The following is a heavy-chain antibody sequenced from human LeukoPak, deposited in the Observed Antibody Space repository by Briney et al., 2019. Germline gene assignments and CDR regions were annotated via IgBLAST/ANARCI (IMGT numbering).Heavy chain of an antibody. CDR1: GGSISSGDYY. Sequence: PSETLSLTCTVSGGSISSGDYYWSWIRQPPGKGLEWIGYIYYSGSTYYNPSLKSRVTISVDTSKNQFSLKLSSVTAADTAVYHCARGERTVTTEFDYWGQGTLVTVSS. D-gene: IGHD4-17*01. CDR2: IYYSGST. J-gene: IGHJ4*02. V-gene: IGHV4-30-4*01. CDR3: ARGERTVTTEFDY.